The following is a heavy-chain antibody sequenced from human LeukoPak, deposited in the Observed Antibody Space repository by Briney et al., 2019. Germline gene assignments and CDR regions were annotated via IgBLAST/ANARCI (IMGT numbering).Heavy chain of an antibody. Sequence: SETLSLTCTVSGGSISSSSYYWGWIRQPPGKGLEWIGSIYYSGRTYYNPSLKSRVTISVDTSKNQFSLKLSSVTAADTAVYYCASRRGLRFLEWLGNWFDPWGQGTLVTVSS. V-gene: IGHV4-39*01. CDR1: GGSISSSSYY. CDR2: IYYSGRT. J-gene: IGHJ5*02. CDR3: ASRRGLRFLEWLGNWFDP. D-gene: IGHD3-3*01.